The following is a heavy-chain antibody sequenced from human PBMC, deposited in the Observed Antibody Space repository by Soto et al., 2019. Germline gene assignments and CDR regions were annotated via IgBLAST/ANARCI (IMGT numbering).Heavy chain of an antibody. J-gene: IGHJ4*02. CDR2: ISSNGGST. CDR1: XFTFSSYA. Sequence: EVQLVESGGGLVQPGGSLRLSCAASXFTFSSYAMHWVRQAPGKGLEYVSAISSNGGSTYYANSVKGRFTISRDNSKNTLYLQMGSLRAEDMAVYYCARGPGYYFDYWGQGTLVTVSS. CDR3: ARGPGYYFDY. V-gene: IGHV3-64*01.